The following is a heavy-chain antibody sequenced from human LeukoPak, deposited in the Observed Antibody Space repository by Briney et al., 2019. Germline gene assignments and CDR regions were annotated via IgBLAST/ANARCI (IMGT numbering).Heavy chain of an antibody. Sequence: ASVKVSCKASVYTFTSYDINWVRQATGQGLEWMGWMNPNSGNTGYAQKFQGRVTMTRNTSISTAYMELSSLRSEDTAVYYCARGHVIQLWDPYYYYGMDVWGQGTTVTVSS. D-gene: IGHD5-18*01. J-gene: IGHJ6*02. V-gene: IGHV1-8*01. CDR3: ARGHVIQLWDPYYYYGMDV. CDR1: VYTFTSYD. CDR2: MNPNSGNT.